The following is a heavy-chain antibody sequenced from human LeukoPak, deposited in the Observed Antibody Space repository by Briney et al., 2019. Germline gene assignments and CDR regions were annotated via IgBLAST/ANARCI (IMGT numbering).Heavy chain of an antibody. J-gene: IGHJ4*02. V-gene: IGHV4-61*02. D-gene: IGHD3-22*01. CDR3: ARGLDYDSSDLLDY. CDR2: IYTSGST. CDR1: GGSISSGSYY. Sequence: PSETLSLTCTVSGGSISSGSYYWSWIRQPAGKGLEWIGRIYTSGSTNYNPSLKSRVTISVDTSKNQFSLKLSSVTAADMAVYYCARGLDYDSSDLLDYWGQGTLVTVSS.